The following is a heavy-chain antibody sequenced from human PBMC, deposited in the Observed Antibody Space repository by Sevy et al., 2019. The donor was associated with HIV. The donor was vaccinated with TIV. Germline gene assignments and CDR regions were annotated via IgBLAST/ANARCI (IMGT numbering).Heavy chain of an antibody. V-gene: IGHV3-30-3*01. CDR3: VREESITMVRGGGYYFDY. Sequence: GGSLRLSCAASGFTFSSYAMHWVRQAPGKGLEWVAVISYDGSNKYYADSVKGRFTISRDNSKNTLYLQMNSLRAEDTAVYYCVREESITMVRGGGYYFDYWGQGTLVTVSS. CDR1: GFTFSSYA. CDR2: ISYDGSNK. D-gene: IGHD3-10*01. J-gene: IGHJ4*02.